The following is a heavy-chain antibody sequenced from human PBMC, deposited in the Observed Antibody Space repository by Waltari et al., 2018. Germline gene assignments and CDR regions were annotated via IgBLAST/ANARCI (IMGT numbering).Heavy chain of an antibody. CDR2: IYTSGST. D-gene: IGHD3-10*01. Sequence: QVQLQESGPGLVKPSQTLSLPCTVSGVSISSGSYYWSWIRQPAGKGLEWIGRIYTSGSTNYNPSLKSRVTISVDTSKNQFSLKLSSVTAADTAVYYCAGAWFDPWGQGTLVTVSS. J-gene: IGHJ5*02. CDR3: AGAWFDP. CDR1: GVSISSGSYY. V-gene: IGHV4-61*02.